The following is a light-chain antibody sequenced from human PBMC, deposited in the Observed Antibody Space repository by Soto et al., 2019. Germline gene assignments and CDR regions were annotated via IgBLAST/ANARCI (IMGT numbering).Light chain of an antibody. CDR3: IQVNSFPRT. CDR1: QDINRY. CDR2: DAS. J-gene: IGKJ1*01. Sequence: DIQMTQSPSSLPASVGDKVTITCQASQDINRYLNWYQQKPGKAPKLLIFDASNLETGVPSRFSGSGSGKDFALTLNSLQPEDVATYYCIQVNSFPRTFGPGTKVDI. V-gene: IGKV1-33*01.